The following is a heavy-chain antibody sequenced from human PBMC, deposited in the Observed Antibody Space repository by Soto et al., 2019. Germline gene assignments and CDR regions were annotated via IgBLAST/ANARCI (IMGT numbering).Heavy chain of an antibody. V-gene: IGHV3-33*01. CDR2: IWYDGSNK. D-gene: IGHD3-22*01. CDR3: ARDPNPSPYYYDSSGYPGY. Sequence: GSLRLSCAASGFTFSSYGMHWVRQAPGKGLEWVAVIWYDGSNKYYADSVKGRFTISRDNSKNTLYLQMNSLRAEDTAVYYCARDPNPSPYYYDSSGYPGYWGQGTLVTVSS. CDR1: GFTFSSYG. J-gene: IGHJ4*02.